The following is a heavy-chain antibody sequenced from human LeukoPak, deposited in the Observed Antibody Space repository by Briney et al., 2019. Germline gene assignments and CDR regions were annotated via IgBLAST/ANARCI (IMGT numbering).Heavy chain of an antibody. CDR3: ARVIDPDYVDY. J-gene: IGHJ4*02. CDR2: ISAYNGNT. CDR1: GGTFSSYA. Sequence: ASVKVSCKASGGTFSSYAISWVRQAPGQGLEWMGWISAYNGNTNYAQKLQGRVTMTTDTSTSTAYMELRSLRSDDTAVYYCARVIDPDYVDYWGQGTLVTVSS. V-gene: IGHV1-18*01. D-gene: IGHD3-16*02.